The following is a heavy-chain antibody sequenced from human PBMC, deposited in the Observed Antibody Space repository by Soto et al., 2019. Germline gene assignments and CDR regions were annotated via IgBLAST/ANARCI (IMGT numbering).Heavy chain of an antibody. CDR2: ISSSSSYI. CDR1: GFTFSSYS. Sequence: PGGSLRLSCAASGFTFSSYSMNWVRQAPGKGLEWVASISSSSSYIYYADSVKGRCTISRDNAKNSLYLQMNSLRAEDTAVYYCARGNPTFDYWGQGTLVTVSS. CDR3: ARGNPTFDY. J-gene: IGHJ4*02. V-gene: IGHV3-21*01.